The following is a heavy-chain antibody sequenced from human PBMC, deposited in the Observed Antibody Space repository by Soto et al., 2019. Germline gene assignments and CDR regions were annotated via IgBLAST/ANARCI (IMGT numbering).Heavy chain of an antibody. J-gene: IGHJ1*01. CDR1: GVSVSRDYQ. Sequence: SETLSLTCTVSGVSVSRDYQWIWIRQPPGKGLEWIGHISYSGSPYYHPSLRSRLSISVDTSKNQFSLKVKSVTAADTAVYYCARAWDFWGQGTLVTVSS. CDR2: ISYSGSP. D-gene: IGHD1-26*01. V-gene: IGHV4-30-4*01. CDR3: ARAWDF.